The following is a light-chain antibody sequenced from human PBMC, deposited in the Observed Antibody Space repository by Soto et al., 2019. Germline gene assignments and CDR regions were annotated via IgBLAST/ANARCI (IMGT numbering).Light chain of an antibody. CDR1: QSVSSSY. J-gene: IGKJ2*01. V-gene: IGKV3-20*01. CDR3: QQYGSGYT. Sequence: EIVLTQSPGTLSLSPGERATLSCRASQSVSSSYLAWYQRKPGQAPRLLIYGASSRATGIPDRFSGSGSGTDFTLTISRLEPEDFAVYYCQQYGSGYTFGQGTKLEIK. CDR2: GAS.